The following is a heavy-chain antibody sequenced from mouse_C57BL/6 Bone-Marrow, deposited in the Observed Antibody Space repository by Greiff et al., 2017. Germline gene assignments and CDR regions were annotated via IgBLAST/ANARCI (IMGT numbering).Heavy chain of an antibody. Sequence: VQLQESGPGLVQPSQSLSITCTVSGFSLTSYGVHWVRQSPGKGLEWLGVIWSGGSTDYNAAFISRLSISKDNSKSQVFFKMNSLQADDTAIYYCAREGDYYGSSPLFDVWGTGTTVTVSS. D-gene: IGHD1-1*01. V-gene: IGHV2-2*01. CDR2: IWSGGST. CDR1: GFSLTSYG. CDR3: AREGDYYGSSPLFDV. J-gene: IGHJ1*03.